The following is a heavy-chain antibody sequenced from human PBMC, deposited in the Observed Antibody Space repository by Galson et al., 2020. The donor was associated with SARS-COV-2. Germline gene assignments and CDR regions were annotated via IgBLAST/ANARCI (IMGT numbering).Heavy chain of an antibody. Sequence: ASETLSLSCTVSGGSISSYYWNWIRQPPGKGLEWIGYIYDRGSTNYSPSLESRVTISADTSKNQFSLRLSSVTAADTAVYYCARHPPPYTSGFSYYYYGLDVWGQGTTVTVSS. J-gene: IGHJ6*02. CDR2: IYDRGST. CDR1: GGSISSYY. D-gene: IGHD6-19*01. V-gene: IGHV4-59*08. CDR3: ARHPPPYTSGFSYYYYGLDV.